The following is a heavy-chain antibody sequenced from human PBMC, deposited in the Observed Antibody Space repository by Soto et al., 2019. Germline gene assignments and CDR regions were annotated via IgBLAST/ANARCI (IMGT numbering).Heavy chain of an antibody. CDR3: ARGRDSSWYFSGLRPGAFDI. D-gene: IGHD6-13*01. CDR2: IYHSGST. CDR1: GGSISSSNW. Sequence: QVQLQESGPGLVKPSGTLSLTCAVSGGSISSSNWWSWVRQPPGKGLEWIGEIYHSGSTNYNPSLKSRVTISVDKSKNQFSLKLSSVTAADTAVYYCARGRDSSWYFSGLRPGAFDIWGQGTMVTVSS. V-gene: IGHV4-4*02. J-gene: IGHJ3*02.